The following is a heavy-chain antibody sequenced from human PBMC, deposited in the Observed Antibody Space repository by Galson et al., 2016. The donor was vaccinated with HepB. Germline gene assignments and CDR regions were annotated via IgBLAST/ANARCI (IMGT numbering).Heavy chain of an antibody. CDR1: GDSISDSY. J-gene: IGHJ3*02. D-gene: IGHD1/OR15-1a*01. CDR3: ARVTRGRTSAFDI. Sequence: SETLSLTCTVSGDSISDSYWIWIRQPPGKGLECIGFIYYNGTTNYNPSLESRLTISVDMSKNQFSLRLRSVTAADTALYYCARVTRGRTSAFDIWGQGTMVTVS. V-gene: IGHV4-59*01. CDR2: IYYNGTT.